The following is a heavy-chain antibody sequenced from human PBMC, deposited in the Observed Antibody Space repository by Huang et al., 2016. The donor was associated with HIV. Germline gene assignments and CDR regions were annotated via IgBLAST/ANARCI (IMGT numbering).Heavy chain of an antibody. Sequence: QLQLQESGPGQVKPSETLSLPCTVSGDFISSTNYYWGWIRQYPGKGLEWVGSGYQRGSTTYNPSLKSRVTLSVDTSRNQFSLRLNSVTAADTAVYYCASQHIGAAATWFWGRGTQVAVSS. J-gene: IGHJ4*02. CDR1: GDFISSTNYY. CDR3: ASQHIGAAATWF. D-gene: IGHD6-13*01. V-gene: IGHV4-39*01. CDR2: GYQRGST.